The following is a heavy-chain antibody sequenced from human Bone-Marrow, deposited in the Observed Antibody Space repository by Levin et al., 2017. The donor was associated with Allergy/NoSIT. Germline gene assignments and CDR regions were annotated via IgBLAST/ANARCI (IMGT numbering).Heavy chain of an antibody. D-gene: IGHD2-15*01. CDR2: IRGSGGST. V-gene: IGHV3-23*01. J-gene: IGHJ4*02. Sequence: PGGSLRLSCAASGFTFSSYAMSWVRQAPGKGLEWVSGIRGSGGSTYYAESVKGRFTISRDNSKNTLYLQMNSLRAEDTAVYYCAKDFSFQGYCGGDGCYSDYWGQGTLVTVSS. CDR1: GFTFSSYA. CDR3: AKDFSFQGYCGGDGCYSDY.